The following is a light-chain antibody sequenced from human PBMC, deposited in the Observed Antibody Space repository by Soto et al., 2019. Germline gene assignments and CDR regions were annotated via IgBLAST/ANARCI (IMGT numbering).Light chain of an antibody. Sequence: QLVLTQPPSVSGAPGQRVTISCTGSSSNIGANYDVHWYQRLPGTAPKLLIFGTTNRPSGVPDRFSGSKSGTSASLAITGLQAEDEADYFCHSYDTSLRGSLFGGGTKLTVL. CDR2: GTT. CDR3: HSYDTSLRGSL. J-gene: IGLJ2*01. CDR1: SSNIGANYD. V-gene: IGLV1-40*01.